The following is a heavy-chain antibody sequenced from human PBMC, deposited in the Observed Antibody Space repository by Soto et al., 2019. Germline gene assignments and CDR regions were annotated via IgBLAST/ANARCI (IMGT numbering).Heavy chain of an antibody. CDR2: IIAILGKA. CDR3: ARERGGAIIVGVTGTFDV. Sequence: QVQLVQSGAEVKKPGSSVKVSCKASGGTFSSYAFSWVRQAPGQGLEWMGGIIAILGKANYAEKFQGRVTITADESTSTAYMELSSLRSEDTAVYYCARERGGAIIVGVTGTFDVWGQGTLVTVSS. CDR1: GGTFSSYA. V-gene: IGHV1-69*01. J-gene: IGHJ3*01. D-gene: IGHD3-22*01.